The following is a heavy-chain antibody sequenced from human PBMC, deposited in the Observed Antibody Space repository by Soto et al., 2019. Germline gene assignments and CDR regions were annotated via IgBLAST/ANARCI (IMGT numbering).Heavy chain of an antibody. D-gene: IGHD2-2*01. CDR2: IYHTGST. V-gene: IGHV4-4*02. CDR3: ARARYCGETSCMNWLDP. CDR1: GGSVINTNW. Sequence: QVQLQESGPGLVKPSGSLSLTCRVSGGSVINTNWWTWVRQSPGKGLEWIGEIYHTGSTNYNASLKSRVTTSLAKSENLFSLKLNSVTAADTAVYYCARARYCGETSCMNWLDPWGQGTLVTVSS. J-gene: IGHJ5*02.